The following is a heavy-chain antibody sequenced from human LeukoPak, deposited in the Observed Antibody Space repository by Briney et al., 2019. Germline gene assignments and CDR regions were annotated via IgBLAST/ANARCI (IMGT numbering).Heavy chain of an antibody. CDR1: GFTFSSYA. Sequence: EGSLRLSCAASGFTFSSYAMSWVRQAPGKGLEWVAAISNSGGDTFYSDSGKGRFTIARDNSKNTLYLQMNSLRVDDTAVYYCAQQLGYCSGGTCYFTYWGQGTLVTVSS. CDR2: ISNSGGDT. CDR3: AQQLGYCSGGTCYFTY. V-gene: IGHV3-23*01. J-gene: IGHJ1*01. D-gene: IGHD2-15*01.